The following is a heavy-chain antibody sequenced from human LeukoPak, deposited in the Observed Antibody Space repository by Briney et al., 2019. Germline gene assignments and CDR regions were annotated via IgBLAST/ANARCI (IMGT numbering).Heavy chain of an antibody. V-gene: IGHV3-23*01. CDR3: ARELVSLGTGYFDL. Sequence: PGGSLRLSCEASGFTFRTCGMTWVRQAPGKGLEWVSGITGSSTWTYYADSVKGRFTISRDNSKNTLHLQMDSLRAEDTAIYYCARELVSLGTGYFDLWGRGTLVTVSP. CDR2: ITGSSTWT. CDR1: GFTFRTCG. D-gene: IGHD7-27*01. J-gene: IGHJ2*01.